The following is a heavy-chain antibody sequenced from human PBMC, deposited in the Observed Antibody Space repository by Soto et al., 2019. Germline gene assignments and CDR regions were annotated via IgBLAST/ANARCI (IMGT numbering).Heavy chain of an antibody. CDR2: INSDGSTT. J-gene: IGHJ6*02. V-gene: IGHV3-74*01. Sequence: GGSLRLSCAASGFTGFTFDKYWMHWVRQAPGKGLVWVSHINSDGSTTTYADSVKGRFTISRDNAKNTLYLQMNSLRAEDTAVYYCARDTRGYSYGDYYYYGMDVWGQGTTVTVSS. CDR1: GFTGFTFDKYW. CDR3: ARDTRGYSYGDYYYYGMDV. D-gene: IGHD5-18*01.